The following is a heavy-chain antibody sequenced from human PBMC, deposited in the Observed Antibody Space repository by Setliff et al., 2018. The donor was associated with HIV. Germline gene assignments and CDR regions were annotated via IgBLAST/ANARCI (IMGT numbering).Heavy chain of an antibody. D-gene: IGHD2-8*01. CDR3: ARDLMAPDRYFDY. CDR1: GGSISSSNW. CDR2: IYHSGST. V-gene: IGHV4-4*02. J-gene: IGHJ4*02. Sequence: SETLSLTCAVSGGSISSSNWWSWVRQPPGKGLEWIGEIYHSGSTNHNPSLKSRVTISVDTSKNQFSLKLSSVTAADTAVYYCARDLMAPDRYFDYWGQGTLVTVSS.